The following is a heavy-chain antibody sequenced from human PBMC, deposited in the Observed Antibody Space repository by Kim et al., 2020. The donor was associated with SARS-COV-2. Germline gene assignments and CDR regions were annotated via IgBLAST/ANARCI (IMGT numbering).Heavy chain of an antibody. CDR1: GFTLSSYE. CDR2: INRSGSSK. J-gene: IGHJ3*02. CDR3: AREVTTTPDAIDI. V-gene: IGHV3-48*03. D-gene: IGHD4-17*01. Sequence: GGSLRLSCAVSGFTLSSYEMNWVRQAPGKGLEWVSYINRSGSSKHYADSVKGRFTISRDNAKNSLYLQMNSLRAEDTAVYYCAREVTTTPDAIDIWGQGTLVTVSS.